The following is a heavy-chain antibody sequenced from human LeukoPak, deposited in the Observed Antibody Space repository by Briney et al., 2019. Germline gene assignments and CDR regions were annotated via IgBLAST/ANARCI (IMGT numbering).Heavy chain of an antibody. D-gene: IGHD5-24*01. CDR2: IYYSGST. CDR1: GGSISTSNYY. J-gene: IGHJ4*02. V-gene: IGHV4-39*07. CDR3: AREDRDGYNFSFDY. Sequence: SETLSLTCTVSGGSISTSNYYWGWIRQPPGKGLEWIGSIYYSGSTYYNPSLKSRVTISVDTSKNQFSLKLSSVTAADTAVYYCAREDRDGYNFSFDYWGQGTLVTVSS.